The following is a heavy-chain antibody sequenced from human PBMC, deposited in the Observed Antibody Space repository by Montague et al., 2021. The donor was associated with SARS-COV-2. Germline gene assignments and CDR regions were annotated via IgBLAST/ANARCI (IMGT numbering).Heavy chain of an antibody. CDR2: INHSGST. V-gene: IGHV4-34*01. Sequence: SETLSLTCAVYGGSFSGYYWSWIRQPPEKGLEWIGEINHSGSTNYNPSLKSRVTISVDTSKNQFSLKLSSVTAADTAVYYCARRPHYYDSSGYYYPGPQRYYFDYWGQGTLVTVSS. D-gene: IGHD3-22*01. J-gene: IGHJ4*02. CDR1: GGSFSGYY. CDR3: ARRPHYYDSSGYYYPGPQRYYFDY.